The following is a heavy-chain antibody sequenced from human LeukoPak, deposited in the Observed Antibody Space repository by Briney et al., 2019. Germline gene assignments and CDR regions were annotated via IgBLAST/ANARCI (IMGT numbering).Heavy chain of an antibody. D-gene: IGHD1-1*01. V-gene: IGHV3-23*01. CDR3: AKRASGTTFY. J-gene: IGHJ4*02. CDR1: GFTFSSYV. Sequence: SGGSLRLSCAASGFTFSSYVMSWVRQAPGKGLEWVSAISGSGATTYYADSVKGRFTISRDNSKNTLYLHMNSLRAEDTAVYYCAKRASGTTFYWGQGTLVTVSS. CDR2: ISGSGATT.